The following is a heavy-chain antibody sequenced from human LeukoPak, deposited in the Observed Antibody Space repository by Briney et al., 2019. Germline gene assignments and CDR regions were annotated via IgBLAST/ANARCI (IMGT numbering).Heavy chain of an antibody. Sequence: PGGSLRLSCAASGFTFSSYWMSWVRQAPGKGLEWVANIKQDGSEKYYVDSVEGRFTISRDNAKNSLYLQMNSLRAEDTAVYYCARDQYCSGGNCYSFTWFDPWGQGTLVTVSS. CDR3: ARDQYCSGGNCYSFTWFDP. CDR2: IKQDGSEK. D-gene: IGHD2-15*01. V-gene: IGHV3-7*01. CDR1: GFTFSSYW. J-gene: IGHJ5*02.